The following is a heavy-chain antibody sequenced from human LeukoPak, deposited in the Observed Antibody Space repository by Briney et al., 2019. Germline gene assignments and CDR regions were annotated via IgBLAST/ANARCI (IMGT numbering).Heavy chain of an antibody. CDR2: IYYSGST. V-gene: IGHV4-39*01. CDR3: ARHQADDYGDYYFDY. D-gene: IGHD4-17*01. Sequence: SETLSLTCTVSGGSISSSSYYWGWIRQPPGKGLERIGSIYYSGSTYYNPSLKSRVTISVDTSKNQFSLKLSSVTAADTAVYYCARHQADDYGDYYFDYWGQGTLVTVSS. J-gene: IGHJ4*02. CDR1: GGSISSSSYY.